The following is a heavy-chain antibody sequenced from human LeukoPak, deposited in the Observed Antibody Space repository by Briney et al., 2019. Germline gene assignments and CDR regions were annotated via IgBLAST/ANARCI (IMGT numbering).Heavy chain of an antibody. J-gene: IGHJ3*01. Sequence: PGGSLRLSCAASGFTFSIYWMYWVREAPGKGLVWVSRIDSDGRTTDYADSLRGRFIISRDNSKNTLYLQMNTLKADDTAIYYCVVASDALDLWGQGTPVTVSS. CDR2: IDSDGRTT. V-gene: IGHV3-74*01. CDR1: GFTFSIYW. D-gene: IGHD5-12*01. CDR3: VVASDALDL.